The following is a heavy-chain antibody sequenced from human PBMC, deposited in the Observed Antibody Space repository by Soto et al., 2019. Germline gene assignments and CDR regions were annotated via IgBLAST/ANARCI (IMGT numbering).Heavy chain of an antibody. CDR1: GFTVSSFE. J-gene: IGHJ4*02. CDR3: ATVTEFYYGGTGYYEY. Sequence: GGSLRLSCAASGFTVSSFEMNWVRQAPGKGLEWLSYISSGGGIYYADSVKGRFTISRDNAKNSLYLQVNSLRADDTAVYYCATVTEFYYGGTGYYEYWGLGTLVTVYS. D-gene: IGHD3-22*01. V-gene: IGHV3-48*03. CDR2: ISSGGGI.